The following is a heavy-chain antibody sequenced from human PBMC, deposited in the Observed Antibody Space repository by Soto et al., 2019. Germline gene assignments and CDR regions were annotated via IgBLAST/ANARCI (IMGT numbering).Heavy chain of an antibody. CDR2: FDPEDGET. J-gene: IGHJ4*02. Sequence: GASVKVSCKVSGYTLTELSMHWVRQAPGKGLEWMGGFDPEDGETIYAQKFQGRVTMTEDTSTDTAYMELSSLRSEDTAVYYCATLGYCSSTSCYDVDYWGQGTLVTVSS. D-gene: IGHD2-2*01. V-gene: IGHV1-24*01. CDR1: GYTLTELS. CDR3: ATLGYCSSTSCYDVDY.